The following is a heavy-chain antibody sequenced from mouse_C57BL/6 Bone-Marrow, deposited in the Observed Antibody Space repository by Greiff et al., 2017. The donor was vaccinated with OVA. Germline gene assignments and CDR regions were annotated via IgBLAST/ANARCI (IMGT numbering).Heavy chain of an antibody. D-gene: IGHD2-4*01. J-gene: IGHJ4*01. V-gene: IGHV1-64*01. Sequence: QVQLQQPGAELVKPGASVKLSCKASGYTFTSYWMHWVKQRPGQGLEWIGMIHPNSGSTNYNEKFKSKATLTVDKSSSTAYMQLSSLTSEDSAVYYCARHDYDRGYYYAMDYWGQGTSVTVSS. CDR1: GYTFTSYW. CDR2: IHPNSGST. CDR3: ARHDYDRGYYYAMDY.